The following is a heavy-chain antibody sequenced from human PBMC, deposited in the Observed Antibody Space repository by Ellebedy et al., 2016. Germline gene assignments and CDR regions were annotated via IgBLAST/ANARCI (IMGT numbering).Heavy chain of an antibody. Sequence: ASVKVSCKASGYTFTSYAMNWVRQAPGQGLEWMGWINTNTGNPTYAQGFTGRFGLSLDTSVSTAYLQIRSLKAEDTAVYYCARDPPLTYSSGFDYWGQGTLVTVSS. CDR1: GYTFTSYA. V-gene: IGHV7-4-1*01. CDR2: INTNTGNP. CDR3: ARDPPLTYSSGFDY. J-gene: IGHJ4*02. D-gene: IGHD6-19*01.